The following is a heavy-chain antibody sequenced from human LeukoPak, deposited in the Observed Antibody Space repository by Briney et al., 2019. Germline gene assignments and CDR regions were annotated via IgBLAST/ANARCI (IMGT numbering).Heavy chain of an antibody. D-gene: IGHD5-24*01. CDR3: ARPCPDIDGYKY. J-gene: IGHJ4*02. Sequence: GSSVKVSCKASGGTFSSYAISWVRQAAGQGLEWMGGIMHIFGTANYAQKFQGRVTITADESTSTAYMELSSLRSEDTAVYYCARPCPDIDGYKYWGQGTLVTVSS. CDR1: GGTFSSYA. V-gene: IGHV1-69*13. CDR2: IMHIFGTA.